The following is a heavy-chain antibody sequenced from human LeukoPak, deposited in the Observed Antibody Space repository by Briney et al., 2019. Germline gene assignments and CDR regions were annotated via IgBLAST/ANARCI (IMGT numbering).Heavy chain of an antibody. CDR2: ISAYNGNT. D-gene: IGHD3-22*01. V-gene: IGHV1-18*01. J-gene: IGHJ4*02. CDR1: GGSFTFTSHA. CDR3: ARDPFGYYYDSSGPPGY. Sequence: ASVKVSCKASGGSFTFTSHAISWVRQAPGQGLEWMGWISAYNGNTNYAQKLQGRVTMTTDTSTSTAYMELRSLRSDDTAVYYCARDPFGYYYDSSGPPGYWGQGTLVTVSS.